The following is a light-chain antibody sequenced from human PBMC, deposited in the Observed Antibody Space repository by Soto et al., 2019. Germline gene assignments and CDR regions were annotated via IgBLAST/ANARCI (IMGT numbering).Light chain of an antibody. CDR1: SSDICGYNS. V-gene: IGLV2-14*03. CDR2: DVS. CDR3: SSYTITRVRV. Sequence: QSALTQPASVSASPGQSITISCTGTSSDICGYNSVSWYQHHPGRAPQLMIYDVSYRPSGISSRFSGSKSGNTASLTISGLQAEDEADYYCSSYTITRVRVFGGGTKLTVL. J-gene: IGLJ2*01.